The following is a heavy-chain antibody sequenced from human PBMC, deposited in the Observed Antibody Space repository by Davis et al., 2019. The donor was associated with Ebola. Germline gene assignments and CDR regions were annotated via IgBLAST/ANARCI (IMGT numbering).Heavy chain of an antibody. CDR3: ARVPYSNSGYYFYYMDV. CDR2: IWSDGSNK. V-gene: IGHV3-33*01. J-gene: IGHJ6*03. D-gene: IGHD4-11*01. Sequence: PGGSLRLSCAASGFTFSSYGLHWVRQAPGKGLEWVTVIWSDGSNKYYADSVKGRFTISRDNSKNTLYLQMNNLRAGDTAVYYCARVPYSNSGYYFYYMDVWGKGTTVTVSS. CDR1: GFTFSSYG.